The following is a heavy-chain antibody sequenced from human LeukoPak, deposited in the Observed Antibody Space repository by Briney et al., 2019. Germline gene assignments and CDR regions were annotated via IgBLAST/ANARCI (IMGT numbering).Heavy chain of an antibody. D-gene: IGHD4-23*01. CDR1: GYTFTSYD. Sequence: ASVKVSCKASGYTFTSYDINWVRQATGQGLEWMGWMNPNSGNTGYAQKFQGRVTITRNTSISTAYMELSSLRSEDTAVYYCARGGGNLYYYYYMDLWGKGTTVTVSS. J-gene: IGHJ6*03. V-gene: IGHV1-8*03. CDR3: ARGGGNLYYYYYMDL. CDR2: MNPNSGNT.